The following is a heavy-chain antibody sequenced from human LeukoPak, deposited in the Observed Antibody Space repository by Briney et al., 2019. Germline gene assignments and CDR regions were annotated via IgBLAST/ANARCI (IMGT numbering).Heavy chain of an antibody. CDR3: ARVYCSSTSCPKVYFGY. CDR1: GYTFTGYY. J-gene: IGHJ4*02. CDR2: INPNSGGT. V-gene: IGHV1-2*02. D-gene: IGHD2-2*01. Sequence: ASVKVSCKASGYTFTGYYMHWVRQAPGQGLEWMGWINPNSGGTNYAQKFQGRVTMTRDTSISTAYMELSRLRSDDTAVYYCARVYCSSTSCPKVYFGYWGQGTLVTVSS.